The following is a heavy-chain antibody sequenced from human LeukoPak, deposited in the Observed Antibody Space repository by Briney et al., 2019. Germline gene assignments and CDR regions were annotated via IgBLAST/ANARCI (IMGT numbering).Heavy chain of an antibody. J-gene: IGHJ5*02. Sequence: SETLSLTCAVSGGSISSYYWSWIRQPPGKGLEWIGYIYYTGSTNYNPSLKSRVTISLDTSKDQFSLKLSSVTAADTAVYYCARLVTGKTNWFDPWGQGTLVTVSS. CDR1: GGSISSYY. CDR2: IYYTGST. D-gene: IGHD1-14*01. V-gene: IGHV4-59*08. CDR3: ARLVTGKTNWFDP.